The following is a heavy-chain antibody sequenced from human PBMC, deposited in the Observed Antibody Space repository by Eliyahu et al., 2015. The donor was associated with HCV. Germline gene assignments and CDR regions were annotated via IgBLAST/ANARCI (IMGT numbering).Heavy chain of an antibody. CDR3: ARGIITNANWFDP. V-gene: IGHV1-3*01. J-gene: IGHJ5*02. Sequence: EVKKPGASVKVSCKVSGYTFTSYAMHWVRQAPGQRLEWMGWINAGNGNTKYPQKFQGRVTITRDTSASTAYMELSSLRSEDTAVYYCARGIITNANWFDPWGQGTLVTVSS. CDR2: INAGNGNT. CDR1: GYTFTSYA. D-gene: IGHD1-20*01.